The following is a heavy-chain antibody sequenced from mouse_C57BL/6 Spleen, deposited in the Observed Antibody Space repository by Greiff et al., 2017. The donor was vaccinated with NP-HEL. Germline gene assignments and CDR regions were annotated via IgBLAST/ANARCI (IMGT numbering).Heavy chain of an antibody. J-gene: IGHJ1*03. CDR1: GFTFSSYG. Sequence: DVMLVESGGDLVKPGGSLKLSCAASGFTFSSYGMSWVRQTPDKRLEWVATISSGGSYTYYPDSVKGRFTNSRDNAKNTLYLQMSSLKSEDTAMYYCARQRVITTVDFDVWGTGTTVTVSS. CDR3: ARQRVITTVDFDV. CDR2: ISSGGSYT. V-gene: IGHV5-6*02. D-gene: IGHD1-1*01.